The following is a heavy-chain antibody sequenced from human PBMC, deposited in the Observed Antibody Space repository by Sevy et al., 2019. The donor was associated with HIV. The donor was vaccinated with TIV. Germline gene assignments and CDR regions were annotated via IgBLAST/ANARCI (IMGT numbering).Heavy chain of an antibody. CDR2: INHSGST. Sequence: SETLSLTCAVSGGSFSGYYWSWIRQPPGKGLEWIGEINHSGSTNYNPSPKSQVTITVDTSKNQFSLKLRPVTAAGTAVYYGARGSYDYGWGSYRYVQEDFDDWGQGTLVTVSS. V-gene: IGHV4-34*01. CDR1: GGSFSGYY. J-gene: IGHJ4*02. CDR3: ARGSYDYGWGSYRYVQEDFDD. D-gene: IGHD3-16*02.